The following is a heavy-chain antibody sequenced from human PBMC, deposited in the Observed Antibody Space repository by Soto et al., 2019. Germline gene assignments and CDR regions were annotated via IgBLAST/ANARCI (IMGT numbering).Heavy chain of an antibody. CDR1: GFTFSNFA. Sequence: QVRLVESGGGVVQPGGSLRLSCAASGFTFSNFAMHWVRQAPGKGLEWVAVTSYDGNNKDYADSVKGRFTISRDNSKKTLFLQVNSLRPEDTAVYYCARERAIAATGIFYYWGQGTLVTVSS. CDR3: ARERAIAATGIFYY. J-gene: IGHJ4*02. D-gene: IGHD6-13*01. CDR2: TSYDGNNK. V-gene: IGHV3-30-3*01.